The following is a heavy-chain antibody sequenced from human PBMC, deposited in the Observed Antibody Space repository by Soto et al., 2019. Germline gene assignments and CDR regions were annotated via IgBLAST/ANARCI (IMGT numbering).Heavy chain of an antibody. J-gene: IGHJ4*02. D-gene: IGHD6-13*01. CDR3: TRLVQVGWQWYFDY. CDR1: GFTFSASA. Sequence: EVQLVESGGGLVQPGGSLKLSCAASGFTFSASAMHWVRQASGNGLEWVGRIKNKGENYATAYAASVKGRFSISRDDSKNTAYLQMNSLKTEDTAVYLCTRLVQVGWQWYFDYWGQGTLVTVSS. V-gene: IGHV3-73*02. CDR2: IKNKGENYAT.